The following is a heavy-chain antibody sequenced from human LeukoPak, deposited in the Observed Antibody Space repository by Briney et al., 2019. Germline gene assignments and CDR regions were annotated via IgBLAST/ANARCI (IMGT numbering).Heavy chain of an antibody. CDR1: GGSITSSTYY. J-gene: IGHJ3*02. CDR2: IYYTGST. V-gene: IGHV4-39*06. Sequence: SETLSLTCTVSGGSITSSTYYWGWIRQPPGKGLEWIGSIYYTGSTYYNPSLKSRVTISIDTSKNQFPLNLTSVTAADTAVYFCARDKIVRAAHDAFDIWGQGTMVTVSS. D-gene: IGHD3-10*01. CDR3: ARDKIVRAAHDAFDI.